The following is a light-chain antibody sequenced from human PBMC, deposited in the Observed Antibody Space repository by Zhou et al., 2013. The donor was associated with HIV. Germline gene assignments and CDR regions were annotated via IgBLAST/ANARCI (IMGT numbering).Light chain of an antibody. CDR3: MQGTHWLPCPV. CDR2: KIS. Sequence: DVVMTQSPLSLPVTLGQPASISCRSSQSLVYSDGNTYLNWFQQRPGQSPRRLIYKISNRDSGVPDRFSGSGSGTDFTLKISRVEAEDVGVYYCMQGTHWLPCPVFGQGTKLEIK. CDR1: QSLVYSDGNTY. V-gene: IGKV2-30*01. J-gene: IGKJ2*01.